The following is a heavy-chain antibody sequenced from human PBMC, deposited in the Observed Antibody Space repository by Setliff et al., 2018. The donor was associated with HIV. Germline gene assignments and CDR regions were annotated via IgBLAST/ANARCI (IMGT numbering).Heavy chain of an antibody. Sequence: ASVKVSCKASGGTFSSYAISWVRQAPGQGLEWMGGIIPILGIANYAQKFQGRVTITADKSTSTAYIELTSLRFDDTAMYYCVRGVQSPPHYSYYYMDVWGEGTMVTVSS. V-gene: IGHV1-69*10. D-gene: IGHD3-3*01. CDR1: GGTFSSYA. CDR2: IIPILGIA. CDR3: VRGVQSPPHYSYYYMDV. J-gene: IGHJ6*03.